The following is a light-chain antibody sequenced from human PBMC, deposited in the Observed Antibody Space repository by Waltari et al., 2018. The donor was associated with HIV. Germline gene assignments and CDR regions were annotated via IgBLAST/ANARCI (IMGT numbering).Light chain of an antibody. CDR3: QQRSDWPYT. J-gene: IGKJ2*01. CDR1: PSVSSH. Sequence: EGATLSCRASPSVSSHLAWYQQIPGHPPRLLIYGTSNRAPGVPARFSGSGSGTDFTLTISSLEPEDFAVYFCQQRSDWPYTFGQGTKVEIK. CDR2: GTS. V-gene: IGKV3-11*01.